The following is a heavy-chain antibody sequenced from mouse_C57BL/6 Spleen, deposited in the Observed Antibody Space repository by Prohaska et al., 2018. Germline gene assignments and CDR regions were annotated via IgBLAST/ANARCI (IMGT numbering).Heavy chain of an antibody. CDR2: INPNNGGT. V-gene: IGHV1-22*01. J-gene: IGHJ3*01. Sequence: EVQLQQSGPELVKPGASVKMSCKASGYTFTDYNMHWVKQSHGKRLEWIGYINPNNGGTRYNQKFKGKATLSVNKSSSTAYMELRSLTSEDSAVYYCARPDPHTGAWFAYWGQGTLVTVSA. CDR1: GYTFTDYN. CDR3: ARPDPHTGAWFAY. D-gene: IGHD4-1*01.